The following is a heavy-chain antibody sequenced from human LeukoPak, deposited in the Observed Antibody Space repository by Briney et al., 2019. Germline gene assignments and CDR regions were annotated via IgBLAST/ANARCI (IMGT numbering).Heavy chain of an antibody. Sequence: GGSLRLSCAASGFTFSSFEMNWVSQAPGKGLEWVSYISGSGNIIYYADSVKGRFTVSRDNAKNSLYLQMNDLRAEDTAVYYCAREDSDYSNYDFWGQGTLVTVSS. CDR3: AREDSDYSNYDF. CDR1: GFTFSSFE. V-gene: IGHV3-48*03. D-gene: IGHD4-11*01. J-gene: IGHJ4*02. CDR2: ISGSGNII.